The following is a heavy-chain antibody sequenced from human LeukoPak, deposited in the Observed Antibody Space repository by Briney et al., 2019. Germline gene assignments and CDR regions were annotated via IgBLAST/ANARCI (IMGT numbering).Heavy chain of an antibody. CDR2: ISSSGSTI. D-gene: IGHD6-13*01. Sequence: GGSLRLSCAASGFTFSSYEMNWVRQAPGKGLEWVAYISSSGSTIDYADSVKGRFTISRDNAKNSLYLQMNSLRAEDTAVYYCAPQGGVIAAAGIAPSDYFDYWGQGTLVTVSS. CDR1: GFTFSSYE. V-gene: IGHV3-48*03. CDR3: APQGGVIAAAGIAPSDYFDY. J-gene: IGHJ4*02.